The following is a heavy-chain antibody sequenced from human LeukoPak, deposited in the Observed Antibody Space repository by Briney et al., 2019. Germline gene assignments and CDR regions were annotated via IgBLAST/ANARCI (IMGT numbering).Heavy chain of an antibody. J-gene: IGHJ6*03. CDR1: DDSITMYY. CDR3: ARVGSEDNYYYYYMDV. Sequence: SETLSLTCTVSDDSITMYYWTWIRQPPGKGLEWIGYVDHTGSTKFNPSLNGRVSISRDTSNNFFSLRLRSVTAADTAVYFCARVGSEDNYYYYYMDVWGKGTTVTISS. CDR2: VDHTGST. V-gene: IGHV4-59*01. D-gene: IGHD3-10*01.